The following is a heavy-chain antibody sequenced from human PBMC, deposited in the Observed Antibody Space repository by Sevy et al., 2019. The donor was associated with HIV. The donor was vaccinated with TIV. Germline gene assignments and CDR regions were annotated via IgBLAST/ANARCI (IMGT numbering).Heavy chain of an antibody. Sequence: GGSLRLSCVASGFNVSSNYMSWVRQAPGKGLEWVSVIYRGGSTDYADSVKGRFIISRDNSENTLYLQMNSLRAEDTAVYYCARDPIGGELDDFDIWGQGTMVTVSS. CDR2: IYRGGST. D-gene: IGHD1-26*01. CDR1: GFNVSSNY. CDR3: ARDPIGGELDDFDI. J-gene: IGHJ3*02. V-gene: IGHV3-66*01.